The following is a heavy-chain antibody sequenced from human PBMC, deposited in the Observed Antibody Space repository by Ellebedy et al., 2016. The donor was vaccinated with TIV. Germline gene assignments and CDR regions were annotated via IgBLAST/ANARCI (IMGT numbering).Heavy chain of an antibody. V-gene: IGHV3-33*01. J-gene: IGHJ4*02. D-gene: IGHD2-21*02. CDR1: GVTFSSYG. CDR2: IWNDGSHE. CDR3: ASDLLAYCGGDCYLDS. Sequence: GGSLRLXXAASGVTFSSYGMHWVSQAQGKGLEWVAVIWNDGSHEYYADSVKGRFTVSRDNSKNTLYLQMSRLRAEDTAVYYCASDLLAYCGGDCYLDSWGQGTLVTVSS.